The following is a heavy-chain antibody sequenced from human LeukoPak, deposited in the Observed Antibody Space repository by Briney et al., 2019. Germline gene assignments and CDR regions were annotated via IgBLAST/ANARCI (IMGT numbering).Heavy chain of an antibody. CDR1: GGSISSSSYY. Sequence: SETLSLTCTVSGGSISSSSYYWGWIRPPPGMGLEWIGSIYYSGSTYYNPSLKSRVTIYVDTSKNQFSLKLSSVTAADTAVYYCASLYDILTGRLDYWGQGTLVTVSS. J-gene: IGHJ4*02. CDR2: IYYSGST. D-gene: IGHD3-9*01. CDR3: ASLYDILTGRLDY. V-gene: IGHV4-39*01.